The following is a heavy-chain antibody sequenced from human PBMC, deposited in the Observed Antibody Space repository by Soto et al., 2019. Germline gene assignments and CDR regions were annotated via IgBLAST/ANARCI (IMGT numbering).Heavy chain of an antibody. Sequence: GASVKVSCKASGYTFTSYGISWVRQAPGQGLEWMGWISAYNGNTNYAQKLQGRVTMTTDTSTSTAYMELRSLRSDDTAVYYCARDIFDFWSGHPYYYYGMDVWGQGTTVTVYS. J-gene: IGHJ6*02. CDR1: GYTFTSYG. CDR2: ISAYNGNT. D-gene: IGHD3-3*01. V-gene: IGHV1-18*04. CDR3: ARDIFDFWSGHPYYYYGMDV.